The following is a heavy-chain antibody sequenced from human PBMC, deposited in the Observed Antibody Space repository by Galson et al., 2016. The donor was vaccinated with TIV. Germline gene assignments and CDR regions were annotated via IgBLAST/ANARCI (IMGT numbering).Heavy chain of an antibody. CDR2: TYYRSTWYN. V-gene: IGHV6-1*01. Sequence: CAISGDSVSSPSAAWNWIRQSPSRGLEWLGRTYYRSTWYNDYAASLKRRITTNPDTSKNQFSLQLTSVTPEDAAVYYCARGAPSVFGVIMTLDYWGQGTLVTVSS. J-gene: IGHJ4*02. CDR3: ARGAPSVFGVIMTLDY. D-gene: IGHD3-3*01. CDR1: GDSVSSPSAA.